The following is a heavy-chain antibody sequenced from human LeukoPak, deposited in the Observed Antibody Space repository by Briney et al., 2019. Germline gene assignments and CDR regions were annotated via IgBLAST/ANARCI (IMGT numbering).Heavy chain of an antibody. CDR2: IKSKTDGGTT. V-gene: IGHV3-15*01. CDR3: SYYYDSIAYPHLDN. Sequence: GGSLRLSCAASGFTFSNAWMSWVRQAPGKELEWVGRIKSKTDGGTTDYAAPVKGRVTISRDDSKNTLYLQMNSLKTEDTAVYYYSYYYDSIAYPHLDNWGQGTLVTVSS. D-gene: IGHD3-22*01. CDR1: GFTFSNAW. J-gene: IGHJ4*02.